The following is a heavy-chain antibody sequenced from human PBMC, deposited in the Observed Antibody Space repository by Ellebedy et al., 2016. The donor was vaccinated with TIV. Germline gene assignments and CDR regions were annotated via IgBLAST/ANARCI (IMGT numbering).Heavy chain of an antibody. CDR3: ARDQTAYDFWSGYHLYYYYYGMDV. CDR2: ISSSSSYI. D-gene: IGHD3-3*01. J-gene: IGHJ6*02. CDR1: GFTFSSYS. Sequence: GESLKISXAASGFTFSSYSMNWVRQAPGKGLEWVSSISSSSSYIYYADSVKGRFTISRDNAKNSLYLQMNSLRAEDTAVYYCARDQTAYDFWSGYHLYYYYYGMDVWGQGTTVTVSS. V-gene: IGHV3-21*01.